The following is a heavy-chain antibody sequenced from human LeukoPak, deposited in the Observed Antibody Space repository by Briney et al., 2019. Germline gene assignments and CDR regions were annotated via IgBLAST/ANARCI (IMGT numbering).Heavy chain of an antibody. CDR1: GGSISSGDYY. D-gene: IGHD1-26*01. J-gene: IGHJ4*02. V-gene: IGHV4-30-4*01. CDR2: IYYSGST. CDR3: ATLGVVGAEGYYFDY. Sequence: SETLSLTCTVSGGSISSGDYYWSWIRQPPGKGLEWIGYIYYSGSTYYNPSLKSRVTISVDTSKNQFSLKLSSVTAADTAVYYCATLGVVGAEGYYFDYWGQGTLVTVSS.